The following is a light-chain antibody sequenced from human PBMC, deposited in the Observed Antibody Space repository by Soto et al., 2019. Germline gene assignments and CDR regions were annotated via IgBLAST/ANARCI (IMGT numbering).Light chain of an antibody. CDR3: QSYDSSNPVV. Sequence: FMLTQPHSVSESPGQTVTISCTRSSGSIASNYVQWYQQRPGSAPTTVIYEDNQRPSGVPDRFSGSIDSSSNSASLTISGLKTEDEADYYCQSYDSSNPVVFGGGTKLTVL. V-gene: IGLV6-57*04. CDR2: EDN. J-gene: IGLJ2*01. CDR1: SGSIASNY.